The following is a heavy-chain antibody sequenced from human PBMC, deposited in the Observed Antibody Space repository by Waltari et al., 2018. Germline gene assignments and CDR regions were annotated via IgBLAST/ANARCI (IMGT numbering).Heavy chain of an antibody. V-gene: IGHV3-21*02. Sequence: EVQLVESGGGLVKPGGSLRLSCVASGFKFSAYAMNWVRQAPGKWLEWVSSIGSSSSFMDYTDSVRGRFTVSRDNAKNTLYLQMDTLRAEDTAVYYCAREGAEQWVVEDYGMDVWGQGTTVTVSS. D-gene: IGHD6-19*01. CDR1: GFKFSAYA. CDR2: IGSSSSFM. J-gene: IGHJ6*02. CDR3: AREGAEQWVVEDYGMDV.